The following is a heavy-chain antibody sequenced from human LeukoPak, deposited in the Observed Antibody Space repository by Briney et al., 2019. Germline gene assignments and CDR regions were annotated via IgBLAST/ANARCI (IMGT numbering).Heavy chain of an antibody. CDR1: GFTFNSYA. J-gene: IGHJ6*02. CDR2: ISISGGTT. D-gene: IGHD3-10*01. Sequence: GGSLRLSCAASGFTFNSYAMSWVRQAPGKGLEWVSAISISGGTTSYADSVKGRFTISRDNSKNTLYLQMNSLRAEDTAVYYCARENYYGSGSPHPRPMDVWGQGTTVTVSS. V-gene: IGHV3-23*01. CDR3: ARENYYGSGSPHPRPMDV.